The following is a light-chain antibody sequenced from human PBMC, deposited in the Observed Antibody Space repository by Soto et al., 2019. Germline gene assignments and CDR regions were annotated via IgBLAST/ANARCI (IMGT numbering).Light chain of an antibody. Sequence: QSALTQPRSVSGSPGQSVTISCTGTSSDVGGYNYVSWYQQHPGKAPKLMIYDVSKRPSGVPDRFSGSKSGNTASLTISGLQAEDEAQSYCCSSAGSYTAVFGGGTKLTVL. CDR3: CSSAGSYTAV. J-gene: IGLJ3*02. V-gene: IGLV2-11*01. CDR2: DVS. CDR1: SSDVGGYNY.